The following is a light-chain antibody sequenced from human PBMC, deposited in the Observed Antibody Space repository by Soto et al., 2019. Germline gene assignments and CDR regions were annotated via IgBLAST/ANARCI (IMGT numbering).Light chain of an antibody. J-gene: IGLJ1*01. CDR1: SSNIGSTYD. Sequence: QSVPTQPPSVSGAPGQRVTISCTGSSSNIGSTYDVQWYQQLPGTAPKLLIHGNTNRPSGVPARFSGSKSGTSASLAITGLQADDEADYYSQFYDDXPSAHHVFGTATKVTVL. CDR2: GNT. CDR3: QFYDDXPSAHHV. V-gene: IGLV1-40*01.